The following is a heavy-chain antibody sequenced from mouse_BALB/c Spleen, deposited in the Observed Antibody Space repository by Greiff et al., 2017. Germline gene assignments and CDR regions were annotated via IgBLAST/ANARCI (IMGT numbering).Heavy chain of an antibody. D-gene: IGHD2-14*01. Sequence: EVQLQQSGPSLVKPSQTLSLTCSVTGDSITSGYWNWIRKFPGNKLEYMGYISYSGSTYYNPSLKSRISITRDTSKNQYYLQLNSVTTEDTATYYCAAGGNYRYSWFAYWGQGTLVTVSA. CDR2: ISYSGST. CDR3: AAGGNYRYSWFAY. CDR1: GDSITSGY. J-gene: IGHJ3*01. V-gene: IGHV3-8*02.